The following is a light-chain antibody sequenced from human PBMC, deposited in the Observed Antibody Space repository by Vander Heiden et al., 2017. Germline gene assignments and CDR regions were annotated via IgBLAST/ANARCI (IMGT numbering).Light chain of an antibody. CDR2: AAS. CDR1: QSISSY. Sequence: DIQMTQSPSSLSASVGDRVTITCRASQSISSYLNWYQQKPGKAPKLLIYAASSLQSVVPSRFSGSGSGTDFTLTISRLQPEDFATYYCQQSYSTHSFGQGTRLEIK. CDR3: QQSYSTHS. J-gene: IGKJ5*01. V-gene: IGKV1-39*01.